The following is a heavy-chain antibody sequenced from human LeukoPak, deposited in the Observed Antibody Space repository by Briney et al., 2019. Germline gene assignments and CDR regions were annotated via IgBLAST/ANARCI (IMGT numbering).Heavy chain of an antibody. D-gene: IGHD4-17*01. Sequence: GGSLRLSCAAFGFTFSRYSVNWVRQAPGKGLEWVSCISDSSRHIYYADSVKGRFTISRDNAKSSASLQMNSLRVDDTAVYYCARAYTNGDYLDYWGQGTLVTLSS. J-gene: IGHJ4*02. CDR2: ISDSSRHI. CDR1: GFTFSRYS. CDR3: ARAYTNGDYLDY. V-gene: IGHV3-21*01.